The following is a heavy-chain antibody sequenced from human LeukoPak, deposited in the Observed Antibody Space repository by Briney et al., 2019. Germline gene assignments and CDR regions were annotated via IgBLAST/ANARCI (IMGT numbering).Heavy chain of an antibody. CDR3: ARSFGLIPGAFDI. Sequence: GGSLRLSCAASGFTFSDYYMSWIRQAPGKGLEWGSYISSSSSYTNYADSVKGRFTISRDNAKNSLYLQMNSLRAEDTAVYYCARSFGLIPGAFDIWGQGTMVTVSS. J-gene: IGHJ3*02. V-gene: IGHV3-11*03. CDR1: GFTFSDYY. D-gene: IGHD2-2*02. CDR2: ISSSSSYT.